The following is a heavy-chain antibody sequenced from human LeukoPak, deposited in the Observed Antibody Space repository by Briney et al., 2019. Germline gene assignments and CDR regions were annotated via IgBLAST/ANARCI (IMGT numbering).Heavy chain of an antibody. D-gene: IGHD4-11*01. CDR3: ARVLQYPGAFDI. V-gene: IGHV3-20*04. J-gene: IGHJ3*02. CDR1: GFTFDDYG. CDR2: INWNGGST. Sequence: GGSLRLSCAASGFTFDDYGMSWVRQAPGKGLDWVSGINWNGGSTGYADSVKGRFTISRDNGKNSLYLQMNSLRAEDTALYYCARVLQYPGAFDIWGQGTMVTVSS.